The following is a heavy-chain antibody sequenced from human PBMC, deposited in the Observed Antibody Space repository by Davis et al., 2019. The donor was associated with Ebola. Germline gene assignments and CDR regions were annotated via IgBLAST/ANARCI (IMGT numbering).Heavy chain of an antibody. D-gene: IGHD6-6*01. CDR3: ARVSTSSGNFYYYMDV. V-gene: IGHV3-20*04. Sequence: GGSLRLSCAASGFTFGDYAMSWVRQAAGKGLEWVSGINWNGGSTGYADSVKGRFTISRDNAKNSLYLQMNSLRAEDTAVYYCARVSTSSGNFYYYMDVWGKGTTVTVSS. CDR1: GFTFGDYA. J-gene: IGHJ6*03. CDR2: INWNGGST.